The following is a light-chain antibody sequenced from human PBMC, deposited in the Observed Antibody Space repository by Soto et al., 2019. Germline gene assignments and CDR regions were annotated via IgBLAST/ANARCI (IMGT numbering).Light chain of an antibody. V-gene: IGKV1-5*03. Sequence: DIQMAQSPSTLSASVGDRVTITCRASQSISTWLAWNQQKPGRAPKLLIYMASTLESGVPSRFSGSGSGTEFPLTISRLQPDDFATYYCRHYHGYLETFGEGTRVEIK. J-gene: IGKJ1*01. CDR1: QSISTW. CDR3: RHYHGYLET. CDR2: MAS.